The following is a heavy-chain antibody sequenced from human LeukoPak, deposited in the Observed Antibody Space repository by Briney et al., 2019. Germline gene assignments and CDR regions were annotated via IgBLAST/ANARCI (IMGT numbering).Heavy chain of an antibody. J-gene: IGHJ6*03. CDR3: ARDGGDCSGGSCNYYYYYYMDV. V-gene: IGHV1-18*01. CDR2: ISAYNGYT. Sequence: GASVKVSCKASGYTFTNYGFSWVRQAPGQGLEWMGWISAYNGYTNYAQKLQGRVTMTTDTSTSTAYMELRSLRSDDTAVYYCARDGGDCSGGSCNYYYYYYMDVWGKGTTVTVSS. CDR1: GYTFTNYG. D-gene: IGHD2-15*01.